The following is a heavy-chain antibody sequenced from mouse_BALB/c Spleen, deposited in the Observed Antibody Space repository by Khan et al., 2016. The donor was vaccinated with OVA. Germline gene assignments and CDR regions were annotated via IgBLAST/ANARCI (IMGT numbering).Heavy chain of an antibody. V-gene: IGHV4-1*02. Sequence: EVKLLESGGGLVQPGGSLKLSCAASGFDFSSYWMSWVRQAPGKGLEWIGEINPDSSTINYTPSLKDKFIISRDNAKNTLFLQMSKVRSEDTALYYCARQGPYYGSSWFAYWGQGTLVTVSA. CDR1: GFDFSSYW. D-gene: IGHD1-1*01. CDR3: ARQGPYYGSSWFAY. J-gene: IGHJ3*01. CDR2: INPDSSTI.